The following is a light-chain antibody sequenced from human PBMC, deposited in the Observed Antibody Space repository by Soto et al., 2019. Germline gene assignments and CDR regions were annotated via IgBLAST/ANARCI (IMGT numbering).Light chain of an antibody. CDR1: QSVGIY. J-gene: IGKJ4*01. Sequence: EIVLTHSPATLSLSPWEGAALSSRASQSVGIYLAWYQQKPGQPPRLLIYDASNRATGIPARFSGTGSGTEFGLTISSLEPEDSAIYYCQQRNNWVTFGGGTKVDIK. CDR3: QQRNNWVT. V-gene: IGKV3-11*01. CDR2: DAS.